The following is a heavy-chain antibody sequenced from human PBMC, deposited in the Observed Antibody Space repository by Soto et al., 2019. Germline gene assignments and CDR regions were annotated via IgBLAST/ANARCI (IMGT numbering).Heavy chain of an antibody. J-gene: IGHJ5*02. CDR1: GFSFSTW. CDR3: LRDGGLT. Sequence: EVQLVESGGDLVQPGGSLRLSCAASGFSFSTWMSWVRQAPGKGLEWVAHMNQDGSDKYYVDSVKGRFTISRDNTKNALFLQVNSLRAADTAVYYCLRDGGLTWGQGTLVTVSS. D-gene: IGHD3-16*01. CDR2: MNQDGSDK. V-gene: IGHV3-7*04.